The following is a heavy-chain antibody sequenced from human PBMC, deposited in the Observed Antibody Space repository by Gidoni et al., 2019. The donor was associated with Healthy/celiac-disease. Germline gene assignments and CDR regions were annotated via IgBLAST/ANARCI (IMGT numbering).Heavy chain of an antibody. D-gene: IGHD2-15*01. CDR2: ISDDGSNK. CDR3: ARDPEDIVVVVAGGNWFDP. Sequence: QVQLVESGGGVVQPGRSLRLSCAASGFTFSSYAMHWVRQAPGKGLEWVAVISDDGSNKYYADSVKGRFTISRDNSKNTLYLQMNSLRAEDTAVYYCARDPEDIVVVVAGGNWFDPWGQGTLVTVSS. V-gene: IGHV3-30-3*01. J-gene: IGHJ5*02. CDR1: GFTFSSYA.